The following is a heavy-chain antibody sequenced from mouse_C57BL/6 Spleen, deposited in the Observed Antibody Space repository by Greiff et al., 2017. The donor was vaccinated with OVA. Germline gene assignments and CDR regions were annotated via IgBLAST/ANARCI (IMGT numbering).Heavy chain of an antibody. CDR1: GYTFTSYW. CDR3: ARYSIYYDYEKSYFDY. V-gene: IGHV1-59*01. D-gene: IGHD2-4*01. J-gene: IGHJ2*01. Sequence: QVQLQQSGAELVRPGTSVKLSCKASGYTFTSYWMHWVKQRPGQGLEWIGVIDPSDSYTNYNQKFKGKATLTVDTSSSTAYMQLSSLTSEDSAVYYCARYSIYYDYEKSYFDYWGQGTTLTVSP. CDR2: IDPSDSYT.